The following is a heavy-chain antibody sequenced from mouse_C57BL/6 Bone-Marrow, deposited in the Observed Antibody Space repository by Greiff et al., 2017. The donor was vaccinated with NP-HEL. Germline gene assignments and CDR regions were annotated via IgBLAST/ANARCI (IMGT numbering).Heavy chain of an antibody. V-gene: IGHV1-64*01. CDR1: GYTFTSYW. D-gene: IGHD1-1*01. J-gene: IGHJ2*01. CDR3: ARSRVYYYGSIDY. Sequence: QVQLKQPGAELVKPGASVKLSCKASGYTFTSYWMHWVKQRPGQGLEWIGMIHPNSGSTNYNEKFKSKATLTVDKSSSTAYMQLSSLTSEDSAVYYCARSRVYYYGSIDYWGQGTTLTVSS. CDR2: IHPNSGST.